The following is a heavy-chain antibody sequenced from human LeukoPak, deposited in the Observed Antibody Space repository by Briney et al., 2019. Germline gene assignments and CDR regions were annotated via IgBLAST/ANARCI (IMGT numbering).Heavy chain of an antibody. D-gene: IGHD6-13*01. V-gene: IGHV4-59*01. Sequence: SETLSLTCTVSGGSISSYYWSWVRQPPGKGLEWIGYIYYSGSTNYNPSLKSRDTISEDTSKNQFSLKLSSVTAADTAVYYCARDIASRYSSSWPPGEAFDIWGQGTMVTVSS. CDR1: GGSISSYY. CDR3: ARDIASRYSSSWPPGEAFDI. J-gene: IGHJ3*02. CDR2: IYYSGST.